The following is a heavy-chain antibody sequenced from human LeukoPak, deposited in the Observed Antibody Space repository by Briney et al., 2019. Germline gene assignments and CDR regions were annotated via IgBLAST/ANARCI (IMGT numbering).Heavy chain of an antibody. Sequence: PSETQSLTCAVYGGSFSGYYWSWIRQPPGKGLEWIGEINHSGSTNYNPSLKSRVTISVDTSKNQFSLKLSSVTAADTAVYYCARVLMVYAINWFDPWGQGTLVTVSS. V-gene: IGHV4-34*01. D-gene: IGHD2-8*01. CDR3: ARVLMVYAINWFDP. CDR2: INHSGST. CDR1: GGSFSGYY. J-gene: IGHJ5*02.